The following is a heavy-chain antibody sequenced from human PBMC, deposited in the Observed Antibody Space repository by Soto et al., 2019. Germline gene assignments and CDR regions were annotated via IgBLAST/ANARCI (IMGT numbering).Heavy chain of an antibody. D-gene: IGHD1-1*01. V-gene: IGHV1-8*01. CDR3: ARRAETNGWNGFGADKYYFDF. J-gene: IGHJ4*02. Sequence: ASVKGSCKASGYTFTSYDIYWVRQATGQGLEWMGWMNPNTGNSAYAQKFQGRVTVTSDTSINTVHMELNSLRSEDTAVYYCARRAETNGWNGFGADKYYFDFWGQGTLATVSS. CDR1: GYTFTSYD. CDR2: MNPNTGNS.